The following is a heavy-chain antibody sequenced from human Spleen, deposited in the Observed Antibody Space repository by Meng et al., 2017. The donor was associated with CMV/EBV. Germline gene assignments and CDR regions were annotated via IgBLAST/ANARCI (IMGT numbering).Heavy chain of an antibody. D-gene: IGHD3-10*01. J-gene: IGHJ6*02. V-gene: IGHV1-18*01. CDR3: ARKTFYHGSGSYYNVNYNYYYGMDV. Sequence: WVRQAPGGGLEWMGWISGYNGYTIYTQSLQGRVTMTIEESRSTAYMELRGLRFDDTAVYYCARKTFYHGSGSYYNVNYNYYYGMDVWGQGIAVTVSS. CDR2: ISGYNGYT.